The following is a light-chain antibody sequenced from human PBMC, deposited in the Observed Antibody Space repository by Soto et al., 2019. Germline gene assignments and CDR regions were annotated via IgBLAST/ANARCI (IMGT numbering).Light chain of an antibody. V-gene: IGKV3-20*01. Sequence: IVWTQSPGTLYLYPGERATLSCRASQSVSSTYIAWYQQNPGQAPRLLIYGASSRATGIPDRFSGSGSGTDFTLTISRLEPEDFAVYFCQQYGRSPPFTFGQGTKVDIK. CDR2: GAS. J-gene: IGKJ2*01. CDR1: QSVSSTY. CDR3: QQYGRSPPFT.